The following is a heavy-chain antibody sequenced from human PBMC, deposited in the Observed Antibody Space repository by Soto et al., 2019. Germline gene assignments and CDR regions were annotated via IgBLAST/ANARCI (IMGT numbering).Heavy chain of an antibody. Sequence: SETLSLTCTASGGSISICGFDGAWIRKPPGKGLEWIGSIYYSGSTYYNPSLKSRVTISVDTSKNQFSLKLSSVTAADTAVYYCARHFSVDSALYYYGMDVWGQGTTVTVSS. V-gene: IGHV4-39*01. CDR1: GGSISICGFD. CDR2: IYYSGST. CDR3: ARHFSVDSALYYYGMDV. J-gene: IGHJ6*02.